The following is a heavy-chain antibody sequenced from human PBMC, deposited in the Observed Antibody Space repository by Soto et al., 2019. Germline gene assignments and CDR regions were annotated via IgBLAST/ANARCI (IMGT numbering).Heavy chain of an antibody. D-gene: IGHD5-12*01. J-gene: IGHJ6*03. V-gene: IGHV3-30*18. CDR2: ISYDGSNK. CDR3: AKGGYRAYYYYYMDV. CDR1: GFTFISYG. Sequence: GGSLRLSCAASGFTFISYGMHWVRQAPGKGLEWVAVISYDGSNKYYADSVKGRFTISRDNSKNTLYLQMNSLRAEDTAVYYCAKGGYRAYYYYYMDVWGKGTTVTVSS.